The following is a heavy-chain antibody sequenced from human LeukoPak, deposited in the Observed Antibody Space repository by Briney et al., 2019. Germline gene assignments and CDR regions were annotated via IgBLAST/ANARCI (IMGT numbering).Heavy chain of an antibody. Sequence: GGSLRLSCAASGFTFSTYGMSWVRQTPGKGLGWVSATSGSGTTTYYEDSVKGRFTISRDNSQNTLYLQMNSLRAEDTAVYYCAKGSDSSAWTLFDYWGQGTLVTVSS. V-gene: IGHV3-23*01. CDR2: TSGSGTTT. D-gene: IGHD6-25*01. CDR3: AKGSDSSAWTLFDY. J-gene: IGHJ4*02. CDR1: GFTFSTYG.